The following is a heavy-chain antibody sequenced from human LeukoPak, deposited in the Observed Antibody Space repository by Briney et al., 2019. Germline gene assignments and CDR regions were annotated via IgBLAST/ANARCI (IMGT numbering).Heavy chain of an antibody. V-gene: IGHV4-39*07. D-gene: IGHD2-2*01. CDR1: GGSISSSSYY. CDR3: ARGGALGYCSSTSCYGSNAFDI. CDR2: IYYSGST. J-gene: IGHJ3*02. Sequence: SETLSLTCTVSGGSISSSSYYWGWIRQPPGKGLELIGNIYYSGSTYYNPSLKSRVTISVDTSKNQFSLKLSSVTAADTAVYYCARGGALGYCSSTSCYGSNAFDIWGQGTMVTVSS.